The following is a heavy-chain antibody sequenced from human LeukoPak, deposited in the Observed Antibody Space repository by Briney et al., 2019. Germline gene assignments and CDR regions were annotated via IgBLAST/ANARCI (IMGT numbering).Heavy chain of an antibody. V-gene: IGHV3-30-3*01. J-gene: IGHJ4*02. CDR2: ISYDGSNK. D-gene: IGHD1-26*01. CDR1: GLTVSNNY. CDR3: AACTSGSYYYFDS. Sequence: GGSLRLSCAASGLTVSNNYMSWVRQAPGKGLEWMAVISYDGSNKYYADSVKGRFTISRDNSKNTLYLQMISLRADDTAVYYCAACTSGSYYYFDSWGQGTLVTVSS.